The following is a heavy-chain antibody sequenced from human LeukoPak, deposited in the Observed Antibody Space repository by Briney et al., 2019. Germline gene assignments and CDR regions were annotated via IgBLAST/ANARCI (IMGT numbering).Heavy chain of an antibody. CDR2: ISSSSYI. Sequence: PGGSLRLSCAASGFTFSSYSMNWVRQAPGKGLEWVSSISSSSYIYYADSVKGRFTISRDNAKNSLYLQMNSLRAEDTAVYYCARGYGSGSHCFDYWGQGTLVTVSS. CDR1: GFTFSSYS. J-gene: IGHJ4*02. CDR3: ARGYGSGSHCFDY. D-gene: IGHD3-10*01. V-gene: IGHV3-21*01.